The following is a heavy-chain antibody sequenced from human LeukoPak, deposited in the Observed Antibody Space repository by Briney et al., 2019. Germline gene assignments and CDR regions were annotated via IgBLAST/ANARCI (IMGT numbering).Heavy chain of an antibody. CDR1: GGSFSDYP. CDR3: ARGAPGY. CDR2: IRHGGTT. Sequence: PSETLSLTCAVYGGSFSDYPWTWIRQPPGKRLEWIGQIRHGGTTKYNPSPNSRVTMSLDTSKNQFSLKLASVTAADTAVYYCARGAPGYWGQGTLVTVSS. V-gene: IGHV4-34*01. J-gene: IGHJ4*02.